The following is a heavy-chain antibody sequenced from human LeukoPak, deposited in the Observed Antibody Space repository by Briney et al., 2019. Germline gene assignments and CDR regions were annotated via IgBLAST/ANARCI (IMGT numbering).Heavy chain of an antibody. Sequence: SETLSLTCTVSGGSISSSSYYWGWIRQPPGKGLEWIGSIYYSGSTYYNPSLKSRVTISVDTSKNQFSLKLSSVTAADTAVYYCASPPRRYCSSTSCYSGTLDVWGKGTTVTVSS. J-gene: IGHJ6*04. V-gene: IGHV4-39*07. CDR1: GGSISSSSYY. CDR2: IYYSGST. CDR3: ASPPRRYCSSTSCYSGTLDV. D-gene: IGHD2-2*02.